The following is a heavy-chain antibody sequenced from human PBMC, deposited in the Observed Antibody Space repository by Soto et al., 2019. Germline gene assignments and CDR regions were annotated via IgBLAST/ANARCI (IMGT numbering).Heavy chain of an antibody. CDR1: GFTFSSYS. CDR2: ISSSSTTK. Sequence: EVQLVESGGGLVQPGGSLRLSCAASGFTFSSYSMNWVRQAPGKGLEWVSYISSSSTTKYYADSVKGRFTISRDNAKNXLYLQMNSLRAEDTAVYYCARDGCSGSKCLNWFDPWGQGTLVTVSS. J-gene: IGHJ5*02. D-gene: IGHD2-15*01. V-gene: IGHV3-48*01. CDR3: ARDGCSGSKCLNWFDP.